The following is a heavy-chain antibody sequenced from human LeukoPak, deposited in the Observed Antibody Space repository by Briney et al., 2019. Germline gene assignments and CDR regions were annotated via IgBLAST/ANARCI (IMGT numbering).Heavy chain of an antibody. D-gene: IGHD4/OR15-4a*01. CDR2: IYHSGST. Sequence: SETLSLTCAVSNNFIRNGYYWGWIRQPPGKGLEWIGSIYHSGSTYYNPSLKSRLTLSLDTSKSHFSLNLSSVTAADTAVYYCAREDYQGAFDIWGQGTMVTVSS. CDR1: NNFIRNGYY. CDR3: AREDYQGAFDI. J-gene: IGHJ3*02. V-gene: IGHV4-38-2*01.